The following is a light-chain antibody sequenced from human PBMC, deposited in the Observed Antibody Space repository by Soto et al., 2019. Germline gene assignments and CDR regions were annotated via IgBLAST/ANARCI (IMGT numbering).Light chain of an antibody. CDR3: QQYSSSRT. CDR1: QSVSSNY. V-gene: IGKV3-20*01. CDR2: GAS. J-gene: IGKJ1*01. Sequence: IVLTQSPGTLSLSPGERATLSCRASQSVSSNYLACYQQKPGQAPRLLIYGASSRATGIPDRFSGSGSGTDFTLTISRLEPEDFAVYYCQQYSSSRTFGQGTKVDIK.